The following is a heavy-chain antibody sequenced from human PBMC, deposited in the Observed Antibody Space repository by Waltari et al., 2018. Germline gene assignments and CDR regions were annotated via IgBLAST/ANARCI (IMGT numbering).Heavy chain of an antibody. D-gene: IGHD2-2*01. CDR2: LNFGGTST. CDR3: AREAASSFDQ. J-gene: IGHJ4*02. CDR1: GITFNNHW. Sequence: LVESGGGLVQPGGSLRLSCVASGITFNNHWMHWVRQAPGKGLGWVARLNFGGTSTDYADSVRGRFPISRDNTRNMLFLQMTNLRADDTAVYYCAREAASSFDQWGQGTLVTVSS. V-gene: IGHV3-74*01.